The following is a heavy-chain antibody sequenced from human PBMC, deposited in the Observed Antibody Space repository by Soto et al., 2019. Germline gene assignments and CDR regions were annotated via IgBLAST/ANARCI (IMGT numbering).Heavy chain of an antibody. CDR1: GYSFTIYG. J-gene: IGHJ4*02. CDR3: ARDRGRSCIGGICPFDY. D-gene: IGHD2-15*01. Sequence: ASVKVSCKASGYSFTIYGITWVRQAPGQGLEWMGWISTYDGNTNYAQNFQGRVSLARDTSTSTAYMELRSLRSDDTAVYYCARDRGRSCIGGICPFDYWGQGTLVTVSS. V-gene: IGHV1-18*01. CDR2: ISTYDGNT.